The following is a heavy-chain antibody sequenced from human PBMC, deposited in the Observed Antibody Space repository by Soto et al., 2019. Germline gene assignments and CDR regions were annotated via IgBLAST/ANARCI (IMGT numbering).Heavy chain of an antibody. CDR3: ARVDPRGVAVVRDY. J-gene: IGHJ4*02. V-gene: IGHV1-18*01. D-gene: IGHD6-19*01. CDR2: ISGFNGQT. Sequence: QVQLVQSGPEVKKPGASVKVSCKASGNTFASHGFSWVRQAPGQGLEWMGWISGFNGQTNYALKFQGRVTLTTDTSTGTAYMGLRSLRSDDTAVYFCARVDPRGVAVVRDYWGQGTLVTVSS. CDR1: GNTFASHG.